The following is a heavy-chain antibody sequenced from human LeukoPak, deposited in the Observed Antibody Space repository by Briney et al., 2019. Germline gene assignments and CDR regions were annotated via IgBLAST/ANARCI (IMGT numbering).Heavy chain of an antibody. CDR1: GFTFSNYW. J-gene: IGHJ4*02. CDR3: ARDKVTY. Sequence: PGGSLRLSCAASGFTFSNYWMSGVRQAPGKGLEWVAHINKDGSEIYYVDSVKGRFTISRDNAKSSLSLQMNSLRVEDTAVYYCARDKVTYWGQGILVTVSS. CDR2: INKDGSEI. V-gene: IGHV3-7*01.